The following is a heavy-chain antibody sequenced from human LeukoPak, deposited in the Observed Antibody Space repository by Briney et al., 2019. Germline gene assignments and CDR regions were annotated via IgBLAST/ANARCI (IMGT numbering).Heavy chain of an antibody. V-gene: IGHV1-46*01. CDR3: ARDRRSGYCSGGSCLYYYYYGMDV. CDR1: GYTFTSYY. CDR2: INPSGGST. Sequence: ASVTVSCKASGYTFTSYYMHWVRQAPGQGLEWMGIINPSGGSTSYAQKFQGRVTMTRDTSTSTVYMELSSLRSEDTAVYYCARDRRSGYCSGGSCLYYYYYGMDVWGQGTTVTVSS. J-gene: IGHJ6*02. D-gene: IGHD2-15*01.